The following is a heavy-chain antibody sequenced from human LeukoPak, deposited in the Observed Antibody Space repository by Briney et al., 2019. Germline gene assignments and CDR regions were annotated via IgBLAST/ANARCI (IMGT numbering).Heavy chain of an antibody. V-gene: IGHV4-39*07. CDR2: IYYSGST. CDR1: GGSISSSSYY. D-gene: IGHD3-3*01. Sequence: SETLSLTCTVSGGSISSSSYYWGWIRQPPGKGLEWIGSIYYSGSTYYNPSLKSRVTISVDTSKNQFSLKLSSVPAADTAVYYCARAGYDFWSGYNSLDYYYYYMDVWGKGTTVTVSS. CDR3: ARAGYDFWSGYNSLDYYYYYMDV. J-gene: IGHJ6*03.